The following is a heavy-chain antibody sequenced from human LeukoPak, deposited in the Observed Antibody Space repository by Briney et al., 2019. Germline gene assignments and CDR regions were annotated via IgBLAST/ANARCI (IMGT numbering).Heavy chain of an antibody. CDR3: ARVTGHSSGWLDY. CDR1: GGTFSSYA. CDR2: IIPIFGTA. V-gene: IGHV1-69*13. D-gene: IGHD6-19*01. J-gene: IGHJ4*02. Sequence: ASVKVSCKASGGTFSSYAISWVRQAPGQGLEWMGGIIPIFGTANYAQKFQGRVTITADESTSTAYMELSSLRSEDTAVYYCARVTGHSSGWLDYWGQGTLVTVSS.